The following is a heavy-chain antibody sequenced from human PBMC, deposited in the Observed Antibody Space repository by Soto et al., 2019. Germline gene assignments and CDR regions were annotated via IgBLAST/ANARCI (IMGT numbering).Heavy chain of an antibody. CDR1: GGSFSGYY. D-gene: IGHD6-13*01. CDR3: ARAEYSSSWYDY. J-gene: IGHJ4*02. V-gene: IGHV4-34*01. CDR2: INHSGST. Sequence: SETLSLTCAVYGGSFSGYYWSWVRQPPGTGLEWSGEINHSGSTNYNPSLKSRVTISVDTSKNQFSLKLSSVTAADTAVYYCARAEYSSSWYDYWGQGTLVTVSS.